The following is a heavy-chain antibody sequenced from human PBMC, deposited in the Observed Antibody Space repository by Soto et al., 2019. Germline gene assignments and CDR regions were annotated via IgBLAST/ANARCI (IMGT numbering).Heavy chain of an antibody. CDR1: GGSISSSSYY. J-gene: IGHJ4*02. D-gene: IGHD3-3*01. Sequence: PSETLSLTCTVSGGSISSSSYYWGWIRQPPGKGLEWIGSIYYSGSTYYNPSLKSRVTISVDTSKNQFSLKLSSVTAADTAVYYCARVGAPVDYDFWSGYYNPFDYWGQGTLVTASS. V-gene: IGHV4-39*07. CDR2: IYYSGST. CDR3: ARVGAPVDYDFWSGYYNPFDY.